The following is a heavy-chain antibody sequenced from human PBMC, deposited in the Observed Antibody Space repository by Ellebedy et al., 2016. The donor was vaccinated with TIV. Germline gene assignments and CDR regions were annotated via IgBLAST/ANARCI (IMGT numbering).Heavy chain of an antibody. CDR2: MNGGSGVT. J-gene: IGHJ4*02. V-gene: IGHV3-23*01. Sequence: GESLKISXVASGFTFATNSMSWVRQTPGKGLEWVSSMNGGSGVTYYADSVRGRFAISRDISKNTLYLVINSLRAEDTAVYYCAKDHVSSGWPTFDSWGQGVLVAVSS. CDR3: AKDHVSSGWPTFDS. CDR1: GFTFATNS. D-gene: IGHD6-19*01.